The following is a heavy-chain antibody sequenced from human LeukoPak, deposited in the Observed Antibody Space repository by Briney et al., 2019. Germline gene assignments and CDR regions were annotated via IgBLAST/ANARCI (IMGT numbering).Heavy chain of an antibody. CDR1: GFTFSSYG. CDR2: IWYDGSNK. Sequence: GRSLRLSCAASGFTFSSYGMHWVRQAPGKGLEWVAVIWYDGSNKYYADSVKGRFTISRDNSKNTLYLQMNSLRAEDTAVYYCAKVRRGAAMALDAFDIWGQGTMVTVSS. D-gene: IGHD5-18*01. CDR3: AKVRRGAAMALDAFDI. J-gene: IGHJ3*02. V-gene: IGHV3-33*06.